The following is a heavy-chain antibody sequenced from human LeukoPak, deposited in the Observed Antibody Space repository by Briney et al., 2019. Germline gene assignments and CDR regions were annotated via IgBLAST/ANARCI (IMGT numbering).Heavy chain of an antibody. Sequence: PGGSLRLSCAASGFTFSSYWMSWVRQAPGKGLEWVANIKQDGSEKYYVDSVKGRFTISRDNAKNSLYLQMNSLRAEDTAVYYCARRSYCGGDCYVFDYWGQGTLVTVSS. V-gene: IGHV3-7*01. CDR2: IKQDGSEK. D-gene: IGHD2-21*02. CDR3: ARRSYCGGDCYVFDY. CDR1: GFTFSSYW. J-gene: IGHJ4*02.